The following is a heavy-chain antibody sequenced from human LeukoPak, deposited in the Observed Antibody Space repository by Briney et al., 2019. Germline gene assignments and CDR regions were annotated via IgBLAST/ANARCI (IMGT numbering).Heavy chain of an antibody. V-gene: IGHV1-18*01. CDR1: GYTFINYG. CDR3: ATQQWLSWFDP. CDR2: ISAYNGNT. D-gene: IGHD6-19*01. Sequence: ASVKVSCKASGYTFINYGITWVRQAPGQGLEWMGWISAYNGNTNYAQKLQGRVTMTTDTSSSTAYMELRSLRSEDTAVYYCATQQWLSWFDPWGQGTLVTVSS. J-gene: IGHJ5*02.